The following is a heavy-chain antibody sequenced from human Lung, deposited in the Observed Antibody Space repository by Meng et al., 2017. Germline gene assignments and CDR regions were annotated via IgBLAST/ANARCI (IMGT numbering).Heavy chain of an antibody. CDR1: GGSISSRNW. CDR2: IYHSGRT. V-gene: IGHV4-4*02. J-gene: IGHJ5*02. D-gene: IGHD3-3*01. CDR3: VRGGQDQAYYDFWSGPFDP. Sequence: QVQLQESGPGLVKPSGTLSLTCAVFGGSISSRNWWSWVRQSPGKGLEWIGEIYHSGRTNYNPSLESRVTISLDKSQNHFSLKVKSVTAADTAVYYCVRGGQDQAYYDFWSGPFDPWGQGPLVTVSS.